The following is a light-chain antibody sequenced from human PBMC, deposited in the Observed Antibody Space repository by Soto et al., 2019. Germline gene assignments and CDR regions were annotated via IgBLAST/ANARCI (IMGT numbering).Light chain of an antibody. CDR2: DVS. V-gene: IGKV1-5*01. CDR1: QTISKW. Sequence: DIQMTQSPSTLSAAVGDRVTITCRASQTISKWLAWYQQKPGQAPKLLIYDVSTLESGVPSRFSGSGSGTDFTLTISSLQPDDFATYYCQQFAISTTFGQGTKVDIQ. J-gene: IGKJ1*01. CDR3: QQFAISTT.